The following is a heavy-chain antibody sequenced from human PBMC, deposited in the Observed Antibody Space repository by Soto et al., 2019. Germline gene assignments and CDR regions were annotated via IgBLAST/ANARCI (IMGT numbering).Heavy chain of an antibody. CDR3: ARGDHISGYEVMNDY. D-gene: IGHD5-12*01. J-gene: IGHJ4*02. Sequence: ASVKVSCKASGYTFTGYYMHWVRQAPGQGLEWMGWINPNSGGTNYAQKFQGWVTMTRDTSISTAYMDLSRLRSDDTAVYYCARGDHISGYEVMNDYWGQGTLVTVSS. CDR2: INPNSGGT. CDR1: GYTFTGYY. V-gene: IGHV1-2*04.